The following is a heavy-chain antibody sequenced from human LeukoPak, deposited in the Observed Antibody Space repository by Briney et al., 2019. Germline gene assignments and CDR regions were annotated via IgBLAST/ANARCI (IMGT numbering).Heavy chain of an antibody. D-gene: IGHD3-22*01. V-gene: IGHV3-23*01. CDR3: AKRLPDSSGYYLDY. CDR1: GFTFSSYA. J-gene: IGHJ4*02. Sequence: PGGSLRLPCAASGFTFSSYAMSWVRQAPGKGLEWVSAISGSGGSTYYADSVKGRFTISRDNSKNTLYLQMNSLRAEDTAVYYCAKRLPDSSGYYLDYWGQGTLVTVSS. CDR2: ISGSGGST.